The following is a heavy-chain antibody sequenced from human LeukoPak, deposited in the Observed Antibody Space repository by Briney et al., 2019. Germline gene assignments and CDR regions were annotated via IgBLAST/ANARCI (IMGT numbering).Heavy chain of an antibody. D-gene: IGHD6-19*01. V-gene: IGHV4-39*07. Sequence: SETLSLTCTVSGGSISSSSYYWVWIRQPPGKGLEWIGSIYYSGSTYYNPSLKSRVTISVDTSKNQFSLSLSSVTAADAAVYYCARFQWLPGSNWIASCGQRSPLTVSS. CDR2: IYYSGST. J-gene: IGHJ5*01. CDR3: ARFQWLPGSNWIAS. CDR1: GGSISSSSYY.